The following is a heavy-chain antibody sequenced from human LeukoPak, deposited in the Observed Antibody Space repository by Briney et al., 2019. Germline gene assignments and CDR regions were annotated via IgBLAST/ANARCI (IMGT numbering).Heavy chain of an antibody. J-gene: IGHJ6*02. CDR1: GFTFSSYA. CDR2: ISGSGGST. V-gene: IGHV3-23*01. CDR3: AKGSSGWVYYYYGMDV. D-gene: IGHD6-19*01. Sequence: GGSLRLSCAASGFTFSSYAMSWVRQAPGKGLEWVSVISGSGGSTYYADSVKGRFTISRDNSKNTLYLQMNSLRAEDTAVYYCAKGSSGWVYYYYGMDVWGQGTTVTVSS.